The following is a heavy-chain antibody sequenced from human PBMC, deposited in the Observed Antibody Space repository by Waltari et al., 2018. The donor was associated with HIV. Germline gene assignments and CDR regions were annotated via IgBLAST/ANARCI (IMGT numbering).Heavy chain of an antibody. J-gene: IGHJ4*02. CDR1: GFTFSNYA. D-gene: IGHD1-26*01. V-gene: IGHV3-30*01. CDR2: ISYHGSDK. CDR3: ARDKQTWELNFDY. Sequence: QVQLVESGGGVVQPGRSLRLSCVASGFTFSNYAIHWVRQAPGKGLEWVAVISYHGSDKYYADSVMSRFTVSRDNSKNTMYLQMNSLRADDTAVYYCARDKQTWELNFDYWGQGTLVTVSS.